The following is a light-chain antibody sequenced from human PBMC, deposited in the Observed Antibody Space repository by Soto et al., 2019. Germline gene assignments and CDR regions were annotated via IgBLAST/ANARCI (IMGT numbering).Light chain of an antibody. V-gene: IGKV1-5*03. CDR2: KAT. Sequence: DIQMTQSHSTLSASVGARVTITCRASQSITTWLAWYQQKPGKAPKLLIYKATNLQSGVPSRFSGSGSGTEFSLSISSLQTEAFAIYYCQQDNDYQYTFGQGTKLDIK. J-gene: IGKJ2*01. CDR1: QSITTW. CDR3: QQDNDYQYT.